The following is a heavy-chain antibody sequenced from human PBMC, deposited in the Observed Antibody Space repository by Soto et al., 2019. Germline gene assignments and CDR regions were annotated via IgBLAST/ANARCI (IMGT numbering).Heavy chain of an antibody. J-gene: IGHJ3*02. CDR2: IDWDDDK. CDR3: ARSTARHDAFDI. Sequence: SGPTLVNPTQTLTLTCTFSGFSLSTSGMRXSWIRQPPGKALEWLARIDWDDDKFYSTSLKTRLTISKDTSKNQVVLTMTNMDPVDTATYYCARSTARHDAFDIWGQGTMVTVSS. V-gene: IGHV2-70*04. CDR1: GFSLSTSGMR. D-gene: IGHD6-6*01.